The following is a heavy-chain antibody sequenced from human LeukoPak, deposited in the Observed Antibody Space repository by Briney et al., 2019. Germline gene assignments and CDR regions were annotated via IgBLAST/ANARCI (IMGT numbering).Heavy chain of an antibody. CDR3: ARVGITDAFDI. V-gene: IGHV4-59*08. J-gene: IGHJ3*02. CDR1: GDSISNYY. CDR2: IFYSGST. Sequence: SETLSLTCTVSGDSISNYYWSWIRQPPGRGLEWIGYIFYSGSTNYNPSLKSRVTISVDTSKSQFPLILSSVTAADTALYYCARVGITDAFDIWGQGTMVTVSS. D-gene: IGHD3-10*01.